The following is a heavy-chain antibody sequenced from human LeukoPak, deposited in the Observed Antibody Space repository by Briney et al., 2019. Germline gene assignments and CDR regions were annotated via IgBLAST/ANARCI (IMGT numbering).Heavy chain of an antibody. CDR3: AKEHGFWSGYSTYYFDY. Sequence: GGSLRLSCAASGFTFSSYAMTWFRQAPGKGLEWVSSISGSGSNTYYADSVKGRFTVSRDTSKNSLYLQMNSLRAEDTAIYYCAKEHGFWSGYSTYYFDYWGQGTLVTVSS. CDR1: GFTFSSYA. D-gene: IGHD3-3*01. V-gene: IGHV3-23*01. CDR2: ISGSGSNT. J-gene: IGHJ4*02.